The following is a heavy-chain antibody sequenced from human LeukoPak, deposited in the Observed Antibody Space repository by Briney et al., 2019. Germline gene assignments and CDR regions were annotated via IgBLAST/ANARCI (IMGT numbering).Heavy chain of an antibody. CDR1: GGTFISYA. J-gene: IGHJ6*02. D-gene: IGHD3-3*01. V-gene: IGHV1-69*13. CDR2: IIPIFGTA. Sequence: ASVKVSCKASGGTFISYAISWGRQAPGQGLEWMGGIIPIFGTANYAQKFQGRVTITADESTSTAYMELSSLRSEDTAVYYCAREEGYDFWSGYHTYYYYGMDVWGQGTTVTVSS. CDR3: AREEGYDFWSGYHTYYYYGMDV.